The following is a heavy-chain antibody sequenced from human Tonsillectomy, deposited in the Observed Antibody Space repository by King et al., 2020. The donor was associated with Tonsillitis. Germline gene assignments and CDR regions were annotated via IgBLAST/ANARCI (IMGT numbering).Heavy chain of an antibody. CDR3: ARRPRYCSSTSCYGIDY. V-gene: IGHV4-61*01. Sequence: VQLQESGPGLVKPSETLSLTCTVSGGSVSSGSYYWSWIRQPPGKGLEWIGYIYYSGSTNYNPSLKSRVTISVDTSKNQFSLKLSSVTAADTAVYYCARRPRYCSSTSCYGIDYWGQGTLVTVSS. CDR1: GGSVSSGSYY. CDR2: IYYSGST. D-gene: IGHD2-2*01. J-gene: IGHJ4*02.